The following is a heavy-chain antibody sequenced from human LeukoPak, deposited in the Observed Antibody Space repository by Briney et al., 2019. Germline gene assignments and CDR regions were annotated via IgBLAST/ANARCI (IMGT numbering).Heavy chain of an antibody. CDR1: GGSISSGDYF. CDR3: ARANYAYGDY. Sequence: SETLSLTCSVSGGSISSGDYFWSWIRQPPGKGLEWIGYIYRSGSTYYSPSLKSRVSISLDTSKTQFSLKLSSVTAADTAVYYCARANYAYGDYWGQGTLVTVSS. CDR2: IYRSGST. D-gene: IGHD2-2*01. V-gene: IGHV4-30-4*08. J-gene: IGHJ4*02.